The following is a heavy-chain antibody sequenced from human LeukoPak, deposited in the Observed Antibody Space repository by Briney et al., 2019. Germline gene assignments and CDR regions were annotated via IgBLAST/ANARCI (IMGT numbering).Heavy chain of an antibody. CDR3: AVRFRLPGDI. CDR1: GGSFSSYY. CDR2: INHSGST. V-gene: IGHV4-34*01. J-gene: IGHJ3*02. Sequence: PSETLSLTCAVYGGSFSSYYWSWIRHPPGKGLEWIGEINHSGSTNYNPSLKSRVTISVDTSKNQFSLKLSSVTAADTAVYYCAVRFRLPGDIWGQGTMVTVSS. D-gene: IGHD3-10*01.